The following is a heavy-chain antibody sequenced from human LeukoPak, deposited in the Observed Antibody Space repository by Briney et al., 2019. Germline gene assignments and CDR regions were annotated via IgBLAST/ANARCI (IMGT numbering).Heavy chain of an antibody. V-gene: IGHV4-38-2*02. J-gene: IGHJ5*02. CDR1: GGSLSSDYY. CDR3: ARGSSSSTYTWFDP. CDR2: VYHTGNT. D-gene: IGHD6-6*01. Sequence: SGTLSLTRTVSGGSLSSDYYWGWIRQPPGKGLEWIGNVYHTGNTYYNPSLKSRVIISADTSKNQFSLKVSSVTAADTAVYYCARGSSSSTYTWFDPWGQGILVTVSS.